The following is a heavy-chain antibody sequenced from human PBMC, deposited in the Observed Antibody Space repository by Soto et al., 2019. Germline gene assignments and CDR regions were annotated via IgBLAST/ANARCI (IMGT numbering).Heavy chain of an antibody. D-gene: IGHD3-22*01. CDR1: GFTFSSYS. V-gene: IGHV3-48*02. CDR2: ISSSSSTI. Sequence: GGSLRLSCAASGFTFSSYSMNWVRQAPGKGLEWVSYISSSSSTIYYADSVKGRFTISRDNAKNSLYLQMNSLRDEDTAVYYCARSPYDSSGYYYYFDYWGKGTRVTVS. J-gene: IGHJ4*02. CDR3: ARSPYDSSGYYYYFDY.